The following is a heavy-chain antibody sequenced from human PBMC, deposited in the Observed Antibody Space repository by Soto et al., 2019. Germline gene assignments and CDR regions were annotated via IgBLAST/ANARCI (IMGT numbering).Heavy chain of an antibody. V-gene: IGHV6-1*01. J-gene: IGHJ6*02. CDR1: GDRASSNSAA. CDR2: TYHTSTWYN. D-gene: IGHD6-13*01. Sequence: PSQTLSLTCAISGDRASSNSAALNWIMQSPSKYLEGLGRTYHTSTWYNDYAVSVKTRITISPDTSKNQFSLKLNSVTPEDTAVYYCARCIAAAGTTLPSYYYYGKDGWRQVPRVTVSS. CDR3: ARCIAAAGTTLPSYYYYGKDG.